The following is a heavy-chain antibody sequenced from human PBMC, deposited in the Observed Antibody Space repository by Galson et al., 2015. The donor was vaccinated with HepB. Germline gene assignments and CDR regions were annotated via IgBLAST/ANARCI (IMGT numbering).Heavy chain of an antibody. CDR1: GFTFNNAW. CDR2: SKSKSDGGAT. D-gene: IGHD4-11*01. J-gene: IGHJ4*02. Sequence: SLRLSCAVSGFTFNNAWMSWVRQAPGKGLEWVGRSKSKSDGGATDYAAPVKGRFTISRDDSKNTLDLQMNSLKTEDTAVYYCTTCGYSISVACYWGQGTLVTVSS. V-gene: IGHV3-15*01. CDR3: TTCGYSISVACY.